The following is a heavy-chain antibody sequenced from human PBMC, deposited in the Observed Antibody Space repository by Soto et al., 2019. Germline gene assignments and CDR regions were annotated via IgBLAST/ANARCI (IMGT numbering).Heavy chain of an antibody. V-gene: IGHV3-66*01. CDR1: GFTVSSNY. CDR3: ARILPDHDYGDYSLDY. D-gene: IGHD4-17*01. J-gene: IGHJ4*02. Sequence: PGGSLRLSCAASGFTVSSNYMSWVRQAPGKGLEWVSVIYSGGSTYYADSVKGRFTISRDNSKNTLYLQMNSLRAEDTAVYYCARILPDHDYGDYSLDYWGQGTLVTVSS. CDR2: IYSGGST.